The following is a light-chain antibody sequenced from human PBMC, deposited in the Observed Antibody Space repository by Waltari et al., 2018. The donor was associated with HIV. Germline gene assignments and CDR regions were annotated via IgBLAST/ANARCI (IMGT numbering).Light chain of an antibody. CDR2: RER. CDR3: HVWDTSSVI. Sequence: YKLTQPLSVSVALGQTSIMTCSGITHGHKDLQWYQFKPGQAPVLVIYRERNRPSGISERVSGSSSGYTATLTISRAQVDDEADYYCHVWDTSSVIFGTGTTVTVL. V-gene: IGLV3-9*01. J-gene: IGLJ1*01. CDR1: THGHKD.